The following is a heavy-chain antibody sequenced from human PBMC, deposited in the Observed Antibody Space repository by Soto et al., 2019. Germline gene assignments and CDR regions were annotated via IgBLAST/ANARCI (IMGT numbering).Heavy chain of an antibody. CDR2: IIPIFGTA. J-gene: IGHJ6*02. D-gene: IGHD5-18*01. V-gene: IGHV1-69*13. Sequence: SVKASCKASGGTLSSYAISWVRQAPEQGLEWMGGIIPIFGTANYAQKFQGRVTITADESTSTAYMELSSLRSEDTAVYCCASSWIQPQRGGRHYYYYYGMDVWGQGTTVTVSS. CDR1: GGTLSSYA. CDR3: ASSWIQPQRGGRHYYYYYGMDV.